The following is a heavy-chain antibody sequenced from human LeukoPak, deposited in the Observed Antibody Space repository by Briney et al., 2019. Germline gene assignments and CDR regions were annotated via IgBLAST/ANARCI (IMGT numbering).Heavy chain of an antibody. CDR2: MNGDGSQI. CDR1: GFTFSSYA. V-gene: IGHV3-7*01. J-gene: IGHJ3*01. CDR3: VSWGNSGNS. Sequence: GGSLRLSCAASGFTFSSYAMSWVRQAPGKGLEWVAHMNGDGSQIYYMDFVKGRFTISRDNGKNSLYLQMNGLRAEDTAVYYCVSWGNSGNSWGQGTTVIVSS. D-gene: IGHD1-26*01.